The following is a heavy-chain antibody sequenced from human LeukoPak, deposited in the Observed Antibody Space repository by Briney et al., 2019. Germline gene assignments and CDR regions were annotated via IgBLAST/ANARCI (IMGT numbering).Heavy chain of an antibody. CDR3: ARAATGSRNAFDI. V-gene: IGHV3-74*01. D-gene: IGHD6-13*01. Sequence: GGSLRLSCAASGFSLSSYWMHWVRQAPGKGLVWVSRVSSDGTSTNYADSVKGRFTISRDSAKNTLCLQMNRLRVEDTAVYYCARAATGSRNAFDIWGQGTVVTVSS. CDR2: VSSDGTST. J-gene: IGHJ3*02. CDR1: GFSLSSYW.